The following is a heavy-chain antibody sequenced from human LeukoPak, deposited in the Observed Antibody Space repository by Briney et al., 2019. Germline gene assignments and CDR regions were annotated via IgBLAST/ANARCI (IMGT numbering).Heavy chain of an antibody. Sequence: GGSLRLSCAASGFTFSSYWMSWVRQAPGKGLERVANIKQDGSEKYYVDSVKGRFTISRDNAKNSLYLQMNSLRAEDTAVYYCAREAGYCSSTSCPYIWFDPWGQGTLVTVSS. CDR3: AREAGYCSSTSCPYIWFDP. V-gene: IGHV3-7*05. CDR1: GFTFSSYW. J-gene: IGHJ5*02. CDR2: IKQDGSEK. D-gene: IGHD2-2*01.